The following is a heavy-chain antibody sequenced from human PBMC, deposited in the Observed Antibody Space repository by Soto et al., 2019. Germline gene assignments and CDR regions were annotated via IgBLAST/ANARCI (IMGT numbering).Heavy chain of an antibody. J-gene: IGHJ4*02. Sequence: QVQLQESGPGLVKPSQTLSLTCTVSGGSISRGGYYWSWIRQHPGKGLEWIGSIYYSGSTFYNPIPRGRATLSVATSTSQYSLQLRSVIAAETAVSSCASGLLHWGQGTLVTVSS. CDR2: IYYSGST. V-gene: IGHV4-31*03. CDR3: ASGLLH. D-gene: IGHD2-15*01. CDR1: GGSISRGGYY.